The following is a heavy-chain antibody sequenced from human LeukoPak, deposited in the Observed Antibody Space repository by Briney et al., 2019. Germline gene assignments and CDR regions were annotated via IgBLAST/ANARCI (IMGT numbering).Heavy chain of an antibody. D-gene: IGHD3-9*01. J-gene: IGHJ5*02. V-gene: IGHV1-69*13. CDR2: IIPIFGTA. CDR3: ARDPPTTYYDILTGYSPVPDWFDP. Sequence: SVKVSCKASGGTFSSYAISWVRQAPGQGLEWMGGIIPIFGTANYAQKFQGRVTITADESTSTAYMELSSLRSEDKAVYYCARDPPTTYYDILTGYSPVPDWFDPWGQGTLVTVSS. CDR1: GGTFSSYA.